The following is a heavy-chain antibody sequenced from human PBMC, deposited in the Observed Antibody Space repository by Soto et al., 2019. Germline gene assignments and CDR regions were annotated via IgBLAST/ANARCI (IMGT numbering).Heavy chain of an antibody. CDR2: INHSGST. Sequence: SETLSLTCAVYGGSFSGYYWSWIRQPPGKGLEWIGEINHSGSTNYNPSLKSRVTISVDTSKNQFSLKLSSVTAADTAVYYCARERYYYYYMDVWGKGTTVTVSS. J-gene: IGHJ6*03. CDR3: ARERYYYYYMDV. CDR1: GGSFSGYY. V-gene: IGHV4-34*01.